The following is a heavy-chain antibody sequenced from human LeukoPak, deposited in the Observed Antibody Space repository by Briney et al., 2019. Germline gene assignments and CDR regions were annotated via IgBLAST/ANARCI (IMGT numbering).Heavy chain of an antibody. D-gene: IGHD2-15*01. Sequence: QAAGSLRLSCAASGFTFDDYAMHWVRQAPGKGLEWVSLISGDGGSTYYADSVKGRFTISRDNAKNTLYLQMNSLRAEDTAVYYCARRDNYDYWGQGTLVTVSS. J-gene: IGHJ4*02. CDR2: ISGDGGST. CDR3: ARRDNYDY. CDR1: GFTFDDYA. V-gene: IGHV3-43*02.